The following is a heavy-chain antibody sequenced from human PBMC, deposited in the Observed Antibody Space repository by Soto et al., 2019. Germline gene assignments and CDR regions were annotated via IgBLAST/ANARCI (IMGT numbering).Heavy chain of an antibody. V-gene: IGHV3-74*02. J-gene: IGHJ6*02. D-gene: IGHD3-10*01. CDR1: GFSFSSYW. CDR3: ASDLSGRADV. CDR2: MNEDGGTT. Sequence: EVQLVESGGGLVRPGGSLRLSCAASGFSFSSYWMHWVRQVPGKGLVWVARMNEDGGTTDYADSVKGRFTISRDNAKNTLYVEMISLRVEYTGVYYCASDLSGRADVCGQGTTVTVSS.